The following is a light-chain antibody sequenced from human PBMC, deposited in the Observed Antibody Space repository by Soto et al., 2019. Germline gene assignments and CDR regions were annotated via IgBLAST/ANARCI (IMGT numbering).Light chain of an antibody. J-gene: IGLJ1*01. CDR2: DND. CDR1: SSNIGDNY. V-gene: IGLV1-51*01. CDR3: GTWDDRLDGNYV. Sequence: QSVLTQPPSVSAAPGQQVIISCSGSSSNIGDNYVSWYQHLPGTAPKLVVYDNDRRPSGIPGRFSGSKSGTSATLVITGLQTGDEADYYCGTWDDRLDGNYVFGTGTKVTVL.